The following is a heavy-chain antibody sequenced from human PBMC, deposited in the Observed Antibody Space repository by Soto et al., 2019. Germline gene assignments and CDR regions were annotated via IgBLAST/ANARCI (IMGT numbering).Heavy chain of an antibody. Sequence: ASVKVSCKASGYTFTNYGITWVRQAPGQGLEWMGWISTYNGNTNYAQKVQGRVTMTTDTSTSTAYMELSRLRSDDTAVYYCARDNSGGKWNYYGRDVWGQGTTVTVSS. CDR2: ISTYNGNT. CDR3: ARDNSGGKWNYYGRDV. D-gene: IGHD3-10*01. V-gene: IGHV1-18*01. CDR1: GYTFTNYG. J-gene: IGHJ6*02.